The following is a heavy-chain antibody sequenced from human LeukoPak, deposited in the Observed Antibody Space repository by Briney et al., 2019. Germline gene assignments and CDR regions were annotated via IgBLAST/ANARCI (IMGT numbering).Heavy chain of an antibody. D-gene: IGHD6-19*01. CDR3: AKVDRAAGAER. Sequence: GGSLRLSCAASGFSFNTYAMSWVRQAPGKGLEWVSAISNTGGSTYYADSVKGRFTISRDKSKNTLSLQMSSLRVEDTAIYYCAKVDRAAGAERWGQGTLVAVSS. J-gene: IGHJ4*02. CDR2: ISNTGGST. CDR1: GFSFNTYA. V-gene: IGHV3-23*01.